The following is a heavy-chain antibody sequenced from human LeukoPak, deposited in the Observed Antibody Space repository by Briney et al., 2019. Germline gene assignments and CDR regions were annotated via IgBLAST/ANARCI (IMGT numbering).Heavy chain of an antibody. CDR3: ARDSTYYYDSGSSGPHYFDN. Sequence: PGKSLRLSCAASGSTFSNYAMHWARQAPGKGLEWVSLISSGGTYEYYADSVKGRFTISRDNSKNTLYLQLNSLRAEDTAVYYCARDSTYYYDSGSSGPHYFDNWGQGTLVTVSS. CDR2: ISSGGTYE. CDR1: GSTFSNYA. V-gene: IGHV3-30*01. J-gene: IGHJ4*02. D-gene: IGHD3-10*01.